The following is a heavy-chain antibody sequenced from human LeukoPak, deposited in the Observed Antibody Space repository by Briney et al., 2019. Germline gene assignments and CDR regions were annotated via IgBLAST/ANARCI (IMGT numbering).Heavy chain of an antibody. J-gene: IGHJ4*02. CDR3: ARYYYDSSGPRFDY. V-gene: IGHV4-39*01. CDR1: GGSISSSGYY. CDR2: INYSGTT. Sequence: PSETLSLTCTASGGSISSSGYYWGWIRQPPGKGLEWIASINYSGTTYYNPSLKSRVTISEDRSKNQFSLKLSSVTAADTAVYYCARYYYDSSGPRFDYWSQGTLVTVSS. D-gene: IGHD3-22*01.